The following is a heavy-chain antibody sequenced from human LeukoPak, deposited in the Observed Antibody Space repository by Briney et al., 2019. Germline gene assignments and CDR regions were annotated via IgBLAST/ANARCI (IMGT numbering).Heavy chain of an antibody. J-gene: IGHJ5*02. D-gene: IGHD6-13*01. Sequence: PGGSLRLSCAASGFTFSSYAMHWVRQAPGKGLEWVAVISYDGSNKYYADSVKGRFTISRDNSKNTLYLQMNSLRAEDTAVYYCARLGIAAAGTSWGQGTLVTVSS. CDR2: ISYDGSNK. CDR3: ARLGIAAAGTS. V-gene: IGHV3-30-3*01. CDR1: GFTFSSYA.